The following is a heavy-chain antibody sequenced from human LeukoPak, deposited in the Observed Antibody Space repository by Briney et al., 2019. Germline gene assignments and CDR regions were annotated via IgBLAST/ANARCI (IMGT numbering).Heavy chain of an antibody. CDR2: INEDGSNK. CDR3: TRVIVAVPGYFDYFDF. V-gene: IGHV3-7*01. J-gene: IGHJ4*02. CDR1: GFSFSNHY. Sequence: EPGGSLRLSCTASGFSFSNHYMRWIRQAPGKGLEWVANINEDGSNKWHLGSVKGRFTVPRDNARNSLYLQMNSLRVEDTAVYYCTRVIVAVPGYFDYFDFWGQGVLVTVS. D-gene: IGHD6-19*01.